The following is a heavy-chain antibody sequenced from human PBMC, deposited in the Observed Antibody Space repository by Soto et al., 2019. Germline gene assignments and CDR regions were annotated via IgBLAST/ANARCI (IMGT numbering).Heavy chain of an antibody. V-gene: IGHV4-61*01. Sequence: SETLSLTCTVSGGSVSSGSYYWSWIRQSPGRGLQWIGYIYSRGSSNYSPSLKSRVTLSVETSKNQFSLKLTSVTAADTAIYYCARTPDGSWPTWFDPWGQGILVTVSS. D-gene: IGHD6-13*01. CDR2: IYSRGSS. J-gene: IGHJ5*02. CDR1: GGSVSSGSYY. CDR3: ARTPDGSWPTWFDP.